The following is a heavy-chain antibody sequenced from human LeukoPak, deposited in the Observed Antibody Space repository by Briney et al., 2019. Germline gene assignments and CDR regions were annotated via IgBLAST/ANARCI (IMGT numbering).Heavy chain of an antibody. CDR1: GGSISSYY. CDR2: IYYSGRT. J-gene: IGHJ1*01. D-gene: IGHD6-13*01. CDR3: ARHGRYSSSRKYFQH. V-gene: IGHV4-59*01. Sequence: SETLSLTCTVSGGSISSYYWSWIRQPPGKGLEWIGYIYYSGRTNYNPSLKSRVTISVDTSKNQFSLKLSSVIAADTAVYYCARHGRYSSSRKYFQHWGQGTLVTVSS.